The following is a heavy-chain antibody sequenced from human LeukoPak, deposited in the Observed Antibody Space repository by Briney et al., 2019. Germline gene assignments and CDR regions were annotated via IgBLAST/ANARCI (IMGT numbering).Heavy chain of an antibody. V-gene: IGHV3-64*01. CDR3: ARGRSAAEYDAFDI. J-gene: IGHJ3*02. Sequence: GGSLRLSCAVSGFMFSTYAMHWVRQAPGKGPEFVSGINTYGGSTHYAKSVKGRFTISRDNSKNTLYLQMGSLRAEDTAVYYCARGRSAAEYDAFDIWGQGTLVTVSS. CDR2: INTYGGST. D-gene: IGHD2-15*01. CDR1: GFMFSTYA.